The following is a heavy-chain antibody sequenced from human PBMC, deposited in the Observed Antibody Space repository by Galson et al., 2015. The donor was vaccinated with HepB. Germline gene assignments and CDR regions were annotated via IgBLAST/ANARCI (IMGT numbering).Heavy chain of an antibody. V-gene: IGHV4-39*01. D-gene: IGHD3-3*01. Sequence: DTLSLTCTVSGGSISSGSYYWGWIRQPPGKGLEWIGSIYYSGSTYYNPSLKSRVTISVDTSKNQFSLKLSSVTAADTAVYYCARTWGGDDFWSGYPYDAFDIWGQGTMVTVSS. CDR1: GGSISSGSYY. J-gene: IGHJ3*02. CDR2: IYYSGST. CDR3: ARTWGGDDFWSGYPYDAFDI.